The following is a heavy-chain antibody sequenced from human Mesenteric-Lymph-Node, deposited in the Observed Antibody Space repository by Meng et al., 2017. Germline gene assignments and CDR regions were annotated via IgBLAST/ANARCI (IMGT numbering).Heavy chain of an antibody. CDR3: ARDKAIAAANDY. CDR2: IYYSGST. J-gene: IGHJ4*02. V-gene: IGHV4-34*01. CDR1: GGSFSGYY. D-gene: IGHD6-13*01. Sequence: SETLSLTCAVYGGSFSGYYWSWIRQPPGKGLEWIGSIYYSGSTYYNPSLKSRVTISVDTSKNQFSLKLSSVTAADTAVYYCARDKAIAAANDYWGQGTLVTVSS.